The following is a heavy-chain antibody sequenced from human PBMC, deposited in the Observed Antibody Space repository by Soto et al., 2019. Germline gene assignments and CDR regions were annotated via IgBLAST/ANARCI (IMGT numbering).Heavy chain of an antibody. CDR1: TYSISSGFF. V-gene: IGHV4-38-2*02. J-gene: IGHJ5*02. CDR2: IFHTGDT. CDR3: ARDTNSLDP. Sequence: SDTLSLTCSVSTYSISSGFFWGWIRQPPGKGLEWIGSIFHTGDTYYNPPLKSRITMSVDTSKNPFSLKLTSLTAADTAVYYCARDTNSLDPWGQGTLVTVSS. D-gene: IGHD3-16*01.